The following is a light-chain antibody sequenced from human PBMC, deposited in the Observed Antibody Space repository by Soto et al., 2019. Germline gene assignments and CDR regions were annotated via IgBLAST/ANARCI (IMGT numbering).Light chain of an antibody. CDR1: QSVAGTN. J-gene: IGKJ1*01. CDR2: GAS. Sequence: EIVLTQSPGTLSLSPGERATLSCRASQSVAGTNLAWYQQKPGQGPRLLIYGASFMATGIPDRFSGSGSGTDFTLTISRLEPEDFAVYYCQQYYSSPRTFGQGTRVEIK. CDR3: QQYYSSPRT. V-gene: IGKV3-20*01.